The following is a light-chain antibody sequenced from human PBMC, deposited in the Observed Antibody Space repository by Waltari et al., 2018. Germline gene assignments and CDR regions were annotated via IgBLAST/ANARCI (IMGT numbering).Light chain of an antibody. CDR1: QIVSSSY. CDR2: GAS. V-gene: IGKV3-20*01. Sequence: EIVLTQSPGTLSLSPGERATLSCRASQIVSSSYLAWYQQKPGQAPRLLIYGASSRAPGIPDRFSGSGSGTDFTLTISRLEPEDFAVYYCQQYGTSPWTFGQGTKVEIK. CDR3: QQYGTSPWT. J-gene: IGKJ1*01.